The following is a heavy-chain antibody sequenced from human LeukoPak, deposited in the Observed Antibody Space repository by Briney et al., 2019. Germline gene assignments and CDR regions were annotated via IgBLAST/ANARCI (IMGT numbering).Heavy chain of an antibody. Sequence: SETLSLTCTVSGGSISSYYWNWIRQPPGKGLEWIGYIYHSGSTNYNSSLKSRVTISVDTSKNQFSLKLSSVTAADTAVYYCARDRGYSYLNWFDPWGQGTLVTVSS. CDR3: ARDRGYSYLNWFDP. J-gene: IGHJ5*02. CDR1: GGSISSYY. V-gene: IGHV4-59*01. CDR2: IYHSGST. D-gene: IGHD5-18*01.